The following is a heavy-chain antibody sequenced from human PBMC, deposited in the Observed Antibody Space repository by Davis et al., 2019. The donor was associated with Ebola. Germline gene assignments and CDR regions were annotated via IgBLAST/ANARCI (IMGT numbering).Heavy chain of an antibody. V-gene: IGHV1-69*13. CDR1: GGTFSSYA. CDR2: IIPIFGTA. Sequence: SVKVSCKASGGTFSSYAISWVRQAPGQGLEWMGGIIPIFGTANYAQKFQGRVTITADESTSTAYMELSSLRSEDTAVYYCARGGGAAAATTTFDYWGQGTLVTVSS. J-gene: IGHJ4*02. D-gene: IGHD6-13*01. CDR3: ARGGGAAAATTTFDY.